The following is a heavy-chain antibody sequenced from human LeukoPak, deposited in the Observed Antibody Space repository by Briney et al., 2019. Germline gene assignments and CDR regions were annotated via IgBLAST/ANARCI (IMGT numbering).Heavy chain of an antibody. J-gene: IGHJ4*02. CDR3: VRTLEWLSHLFDY. V-gene: IGHV3-21*01. Sequence: PGGSLRLSCAASGFTFSSYSMNWVRQAPGKGLEWVSSISSSSSYIYYADSVKGRFTISRDNAKNSPYLQMNSLRAEDTAVYYCVRTLEWLSHLFDYWGQGTLVTVSS. CDR2: ISSSSSYI. D-gene: IGHD3-3*01. CDR1: GFTFSSYS.